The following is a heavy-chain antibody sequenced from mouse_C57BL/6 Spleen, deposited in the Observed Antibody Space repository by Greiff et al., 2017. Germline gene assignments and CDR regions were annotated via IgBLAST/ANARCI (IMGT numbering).Heavy chain of an antibody. Sequence: VQLKESGPELVKPGASVKIPCKASGYTFTDYNMDWVKQSHGKSLEWIGDINPNNGGTIYNQKFKGKATLTVDKSSSTAYMELRSLTSEDTAVYYCARLGLRPWFAYWGQGTLVTVSA. CDR1: GYTFTDYN. CDR2: INPNNGGT. J-gene: IGHJ3*01. V-gene: IGHV1-18*01. CDR3: ARLGLRPWFAY. D-gene: IGHD2-4*01.